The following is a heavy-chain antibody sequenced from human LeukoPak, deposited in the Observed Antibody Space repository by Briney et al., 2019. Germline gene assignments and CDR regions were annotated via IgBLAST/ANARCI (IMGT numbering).Heavy chain of an antibody. D-gene: IGHD3-10*01. CDR1: GYTFAGPH. CDR2: ILPDGRDT. V-gene: IGHV1-2*02. CDR3: ARDHYYGPPTGYFDY. Sequence: ASVKVSCKASGYTFAGPHMHWVRQTPEQSLERMGWILPDGRDTKYAQKFQDRMTMTTDTSTSTAYMELSRVTPDDTAVYYCARDHYYGPPTGYFDYWGQGTLVTVFS. J-gene: IGHJ4*02.